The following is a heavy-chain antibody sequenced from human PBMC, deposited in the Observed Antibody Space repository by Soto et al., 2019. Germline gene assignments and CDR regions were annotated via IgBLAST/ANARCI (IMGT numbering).Heavy chain of an antibody. CDR1: GFTFDDYA. V-gene: IGHV3-9*01. CDR2: ISWNSGSI. J-gene: IGHJ6*02. CDR3: AKDYYDSSGYSVGGMDV. D-gene: IGHD3-22*01. Sequence: PGGSLRLSCAASGFTFDDYAMHWVRQAPGKGPEWVSGISWNSGSIGYADSVKGRFTISRDNAKNSLYLQMNSLRAEDTALYYCAKDYYDSSGYSVGGMDVWGQGTTVTVSS.